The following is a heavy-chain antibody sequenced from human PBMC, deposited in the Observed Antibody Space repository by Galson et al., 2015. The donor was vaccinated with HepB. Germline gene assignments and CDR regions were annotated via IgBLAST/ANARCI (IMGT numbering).Heavy chain of an antibody. J-gene: IGHJ6*02. V-gene: IGHV1-69*01. D-gene: IGHD4-17*01. CDR1: VGTFSSYA. CDR3: ARERGGYGDYVGYYYYGMDV. CDR2: IIPIFGTA. Sequence: KVSCKASVGTFSSYAISWVRQAPGQGLEWMGGIIPIFGTANYAQKFQGRVTITADESTSTAYMELSSLRSEDTAVYYCARERGGYGDYVGYYYYGMDVWGQGTTVTVSS.